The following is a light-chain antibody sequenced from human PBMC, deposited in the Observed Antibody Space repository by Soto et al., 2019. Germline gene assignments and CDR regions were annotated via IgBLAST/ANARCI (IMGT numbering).Light chain of an antibody. V-gene: IGKV3D-20*01. CDR1: QSIANNY. CDR2: DVS. J-gene: IGKJ3*01. CDR3: QYYGSSPLT. Sequence: EIVLTQSPAILSVSPGERATLSCGASQSIANNYLAWYQQKPGLAPRLLIYDVSSRATGIPDRFSGSGSGTDFTLSISRLEPEDFAVYYCQYYGSSPLTFGPGTKVDIK.